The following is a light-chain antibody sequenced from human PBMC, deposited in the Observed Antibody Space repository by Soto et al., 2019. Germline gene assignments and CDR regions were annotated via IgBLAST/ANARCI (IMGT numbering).Light chain of an antibody. J-gene: IGKJ2*01. Sequence: DIQMTQSPSTLSASVGDRVTITCRASQSISSWLAWYQQKPGKAPKLLIYDASSLESGVQSRFSGSGSGTEFTIAISSLQPDDFATYYCQQYHSYSGYTFGEGTKLEIK. CDR2: DAS. V-gene: IGKV1-5*01. CDR1: QSISSW. CDR3: QQYHSYSGYT.